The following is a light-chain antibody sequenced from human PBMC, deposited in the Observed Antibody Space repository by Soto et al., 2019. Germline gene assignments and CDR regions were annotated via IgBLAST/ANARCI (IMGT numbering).Light chain of an antibody. V-gene: IGKV1-9*01. J-gene: IGKJ5*01. Sequence: IQLTQSASLLSPSIGERVTITCRASQVISTSLAWYQVKKGKAPKLLIYAASTLESGVPSRFSATVSGTEFSLTITSLQPEDFATYYCQQLFDSPITFGQGTRLEIK. CDR3: QQLFDSPIT. CDR1: QVISTS. CDR2: AAS.